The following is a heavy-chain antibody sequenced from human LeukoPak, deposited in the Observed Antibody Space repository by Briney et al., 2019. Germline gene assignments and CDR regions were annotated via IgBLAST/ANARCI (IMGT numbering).Heavy chain of an antibody. CDR2: INPNSGGT. CDR1: GYTFTGYY. Sequence: GASVKVSCKASGYTFTGYYMHWVRQAPGQGLEWRGWINPNSGGTNYAQKFQGRVTMTRDTSISTAYMELSRLRSDDTAVYYCARGGLWYYYGSGSYSYFDYWGQGTLVTVSS. CDR3: ARGGLWYYYGSGSYSYFDY. V-gene: IGHV1-2*02. D-gene: IGHD3-10*01. J-gene: IGHJ4*02.